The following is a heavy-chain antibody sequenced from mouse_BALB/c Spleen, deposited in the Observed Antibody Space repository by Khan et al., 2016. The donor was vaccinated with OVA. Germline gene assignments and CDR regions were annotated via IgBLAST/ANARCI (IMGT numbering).Heavy chain of an antibody. D-gene: IGHD1-1*01. J-gene: IGHJ2*01. CDR2: ISSGGTYT. Sequence: EVELVESGGGLVRPGGSLKLSCAASGFSFSSYSMSWVRQTPEKRLEWVATISSGGTYTYYPDSVKGRFTISRDNAKNTLYLQISSLKSEDTAMYYCPRHRGYYGHSQYFDYWGQGTTRTVSS. V-gene: IGHV5-6-4*01. CDR3: PRHRGYYGHSQYFDY. CDR1: GFSFSSYS.